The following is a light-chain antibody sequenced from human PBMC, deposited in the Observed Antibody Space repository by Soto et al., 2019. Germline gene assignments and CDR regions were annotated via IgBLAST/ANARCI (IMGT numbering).Light chain of an antibody. Sequence: DIQMTQSPSTLSASVGDRVTITCRASQNINDWLAWYQQKPGKAPNLLIYKASNLESGVPSRFSGSGSGTEFTLTISSLQPDDFATYYCQQYNDYSWTFGQGTKVEIK. J-gene: IGKJ1*01. CDR3: QQYNDYSWT. CDR2: KAS. CDR1: QNINDW. V-gene: IGKV1-5*03.